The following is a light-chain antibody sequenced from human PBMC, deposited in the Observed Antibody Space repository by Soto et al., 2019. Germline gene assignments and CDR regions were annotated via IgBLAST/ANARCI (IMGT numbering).Light chain of an antibody. CDR3: QHNHSIPIT. V-gene: IGKV1-39*01. J-gene: IGKJ5*01. CDR2: AAS. CDR1: QSISTH. Sequence: DIQITQSPTSLSSSVFDRVSITGRASQSISTHLNWYQQKPGKAPDLLIYAASSLKSGVPSRFSGSGSGTDFTLTITGLQPADFATYYCQHNHSIPITFGQGTRLEIK.